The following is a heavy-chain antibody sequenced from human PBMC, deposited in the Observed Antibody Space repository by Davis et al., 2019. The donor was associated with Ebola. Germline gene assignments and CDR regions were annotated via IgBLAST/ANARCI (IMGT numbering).Heavy chain of an antibody. CDR1: GYTFTSYG. V-gene: IGHV1-69*04. D-gene: IGHD3-10*01. Sequence: SVKVSCKASGYTFTSYGISWVRQAPGQGLEWMGRIIPILGIANYAQKFQGRVTITADKSTSTAYMELSSLRSEDTAVYYCARVGAMVQGVTPSSYGMDVWGQGTTVTVSS. J-gene: IGHJ6*02. CDR3: ARVGAMVQGVTPSSYGMDV. CDR2: IIPILGIA.